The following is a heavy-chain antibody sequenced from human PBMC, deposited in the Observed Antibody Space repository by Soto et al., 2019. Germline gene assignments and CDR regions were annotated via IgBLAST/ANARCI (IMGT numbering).Heavy chain of an antibody. CDR3: ARGPDCSSTSCYSYGYYYYMDV. Sequence: QPGGSLRLSCAASGFTFSSYYMHWVRQDTGKGLEWVSAIGTAGDTYYPGSVKGRFTISRENAKNSLYLQMNSLRAGDTAVYYCARGPDCSSTSCYSYGYYYYMDVWGKGTTVTVSS. J-gene: IGHJ6*03. CDR2: IGTAGDT. V-gene: IGHV3-13*01. CDR1: GFTFSSYY. D-gene: IGHD2-2*01.